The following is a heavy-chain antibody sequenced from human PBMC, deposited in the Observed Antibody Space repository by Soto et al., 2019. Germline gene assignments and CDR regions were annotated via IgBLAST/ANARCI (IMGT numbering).Heavy chain of an antibody. CDR1: GGSISSSNW. CDR2: IYHSGST. J-gene: IGHJ4*02. D-gene: IGHD2-15*01. Sequence: QVQLQESGPGLVKPSGTLSLTCAVSGGSISSSNWWSWVRQPPGKGLEWIGEIYHSGSTNYNPSRKRRVTISVDKSKNQCALKRSSVTAADTAVYYCASGVERWRPTEYGGQGTLVTVSS. V-gene: IGHV4-4*02. CDR3: ASGVERWRPTEY.